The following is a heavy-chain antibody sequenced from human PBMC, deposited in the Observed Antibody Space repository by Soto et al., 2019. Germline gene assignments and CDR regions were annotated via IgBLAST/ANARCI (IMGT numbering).Heavy chain of an antibody. CDR3: ARVNLRYYYDSSGYYYHYYYGMDV. J-gene: IGHJ6*02. Sequence: GGSLRLSCAASGFTFSDYYVSWIRQAPGKGLEWVSYISSSSYTNYADSVKGRFTISRDNAKNSLYLQMNSLRAEDTAVYYCARVNLRYYYDSSGYYYHYYYGMDVWGQGTT. CDR1: GFTFSDYY. CDR2: ISSSSYT. D-gene: IGHD3-22*01. V-gene: IGHV3-11*06.